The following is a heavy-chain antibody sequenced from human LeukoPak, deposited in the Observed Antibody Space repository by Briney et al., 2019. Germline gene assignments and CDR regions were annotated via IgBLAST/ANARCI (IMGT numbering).Heavy chain of an antibody. CDR2: IYYSGST. V-gene: IGHV4-39*07. CDR3: AREGCSGASCYYFDY. CDR1: GGSISSSSYY. D-gene: IGHD2-15*01. Sequence: ASETLSLTCTVSGGSISSSSYYWGWIRQPPGKGLEWIGSIYYSGSTYYNPSLKSRVTISVDTSKNQFSLKLSSVTAADTAVYYCAREGCSGASCYYFDYWGQGTPVTVSS. J-gene: IGHJ4*02.